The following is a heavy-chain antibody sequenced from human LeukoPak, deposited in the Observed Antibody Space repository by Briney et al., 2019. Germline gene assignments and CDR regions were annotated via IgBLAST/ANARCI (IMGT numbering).Heavy chain of an antibody. J-gene: IGHJ4*02. V-gene: IGHV3-23*01. CDR2: ISGSGGST. CDR3: AKDRSSTSCLRH. D-gene: IGHD2-2*01. Sequence: AGGSLRLSCAASGFTFSSYAMSWVRQAPGKGLEWVSAISGSGGSTYYADSVKGRFTISRDNSKNTLYLQMNSLRAEDTAVYYCAKDRSSTSCLRHWGQGTLVTVSS. CDR1: GFTFSSYA.